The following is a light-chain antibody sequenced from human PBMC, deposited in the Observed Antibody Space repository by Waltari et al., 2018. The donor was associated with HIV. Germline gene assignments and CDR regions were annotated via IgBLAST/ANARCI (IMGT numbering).Light chain of an antibody. CDR2: DVT. J-gene: IGLJ3*02. CDR3: SSYTASNTLWV. CDR1: SSDIGAYNN. V-gene: IGLV2-14*03. Sequence: QSALTQPASVSGSRGQSITMSCTGTSSDIGAYNNVSWFQQRPGKAPKLIIYDVTDRSSGVSKRFSGSKAGITASLTISGLQADDEGDYYCSSYTASNTLWVFGGGTKLTVL.